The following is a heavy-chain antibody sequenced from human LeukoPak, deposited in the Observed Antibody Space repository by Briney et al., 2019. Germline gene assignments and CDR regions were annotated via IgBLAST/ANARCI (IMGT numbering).Heavy chain of an antibody. CDR2: IYYSGST. D-gene: IGHD3-10*01. CDR3: ASGSESSGSSNWGKN. CDR1: GGSLSSGDYY. V-gene: IGHV4-30-4*01. J-gene: IGHJ4*02. Sequence: SETLSLTCTVSGGSLSSGDYYWSWIRQPPGKGLEWIGYIYYSGSTYYNPSLKSRVTISVDTSKNQFSLKLSSVTAADTAVYYCASGSESSGSSNWGKNWGQGTLVTVSS.